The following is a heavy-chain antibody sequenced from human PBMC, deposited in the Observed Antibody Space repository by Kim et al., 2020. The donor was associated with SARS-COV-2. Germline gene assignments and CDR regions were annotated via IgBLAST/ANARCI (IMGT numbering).Heavy chain of an antibody. V-gene: IGHV3-7*01. D-gene: IGHD6-13*01. CDR1: GFTFSSYW. Sequence: GGSLRLSCEASGFTFSSYWMSWARQAPGKGLEWVANIKQDGSEKYYVDSVKGRFTISRDNAKNSLYLQMNSLRAEDTAVYYCARLGRSSWNFDYWGQGTL. CDR3: ARLGRSSWNFDY. J-gene: IGHJ4*02. CDR2: IKQDGSEK.